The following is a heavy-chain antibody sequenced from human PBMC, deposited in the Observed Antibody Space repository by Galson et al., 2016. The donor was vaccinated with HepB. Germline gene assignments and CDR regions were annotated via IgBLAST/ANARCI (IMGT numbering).Heavy chain of an antibody. V-gene: IGHV1-18*01. CDR3: AREDGDYDF. CDR2: ISAYNGNT. D-gene: IGHD4-17*01. CDR1: GYTFISYG. Sequence: SVKVSCKASGYTFISYGIAWVRQAPGQGLEWMGWISAYNGNTNYAQKFQGRVIMTTDTSTSTAYMELRSLTFDDTAVYYCAREDGDYDFWGQGTLVTVSS. J-gene: IGHJ4*02.